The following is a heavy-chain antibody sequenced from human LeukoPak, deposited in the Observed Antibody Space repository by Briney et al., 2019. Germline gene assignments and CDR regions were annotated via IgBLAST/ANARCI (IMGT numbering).Heavy chain of an antibody. D-gene: IGHD3-10*01. CDR2: IFYSGST. CDR3: ARLKRSLWFGEFQIRTYYFDY. CDR1: GGSISTSNYY. J-gene: IGHJ4*02. Sequence: PSETLSLTCTVSGGSISTSNYYWGWIRQPPGKGLEWIGNIFYSGSTYYSPSLKSRVTISLDTSRNQFSLKLSSVTAADTAVYYCARLKRSLWFGEFQIRTYYFDYWGQGTLVTVSS. V-gene: IGHV4-39*07.